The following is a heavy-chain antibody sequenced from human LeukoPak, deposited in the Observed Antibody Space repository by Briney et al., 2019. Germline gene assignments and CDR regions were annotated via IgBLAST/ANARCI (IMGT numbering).Heavy chain of an antibody. CDR1: GGSISSGGYS. Sequence: SETLSLTCAVSGGSISSGGYSWSWIRQPPGKGLEWIGYIHHSGSTYYNPSLKSRVTISVDRSKNQFSLKLSSVTAADTAVYYCARYGSGSYYFSHNWFDPWGQGTLVTVSS. V-gene: IGHV4-30-2*01. CDR2: IHHSGST. J-gene: IGHJ5*02. CDR3: ARYGSGSYYFSHNWFDP. D-gene: IGHD3-10*01.